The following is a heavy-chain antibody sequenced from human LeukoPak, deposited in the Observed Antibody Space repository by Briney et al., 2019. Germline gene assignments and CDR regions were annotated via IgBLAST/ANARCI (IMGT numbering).Heavy chain of an antibody. CDR3: TRVVLLWRREYFDY. CDR1: GFTFGDYA. CDR2: FRSKAYGGTT. Sequence: GRSLRLSCTASGFTFGDYAMSWVRQARGKGLEWVVFFRSKAYGGTTEYAASVKGRFTISRDDSKNIPYLQMNSLKTEDTAVYYCTRVVLLWRREYFDYWGQGTLVTVPS. V-gene: IGHV3-49*04. J-gene: IGHJ4*02. D-gene: IGHD2-2*01.